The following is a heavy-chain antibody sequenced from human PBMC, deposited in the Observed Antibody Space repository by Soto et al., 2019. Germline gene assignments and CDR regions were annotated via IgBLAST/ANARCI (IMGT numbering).Heavy chain of an antibody. CDR3: ARGGFDFWSAYYTGFDS. J-gene: IGHJ4*02. CDR1: GFTFSSYA. Sequence: GGSLRLSCAASGFTFSSYAMHWVRQAPGKGLEYVSAISSNGVSTYYANSVKGRFTISRDNSKNTLYLQMGSLRPEDMAVYYCARGGFDFWSAYYTGFDSWGQGTLVTVSS. CDR2: ISSNGVST. D-gene: IGHD3-3*01. V-gene: IGHV3-64*01.